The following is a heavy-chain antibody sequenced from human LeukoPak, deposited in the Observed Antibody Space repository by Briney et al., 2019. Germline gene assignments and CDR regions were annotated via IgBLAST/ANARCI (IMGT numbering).Heavy chain of an antibody. CDR2: ICYSGST. CDR3: ARVTSGSQFNDY. J-gene: IGHJ4*02. CDR1: GGSVSTGSYY. Sequence: SETLSLTCTVSGGSVSTGSYYWSWIRQPPGKGLQWIGYICYSGSTNYNPSLKSRVTISVDTSKNQFSLKLSSVTAADTAVYYCARVTSGSQFNDYWGQGTLVTVSS. V-gene: IGHV4-61*01. D-gene: IGHD3-10*01.